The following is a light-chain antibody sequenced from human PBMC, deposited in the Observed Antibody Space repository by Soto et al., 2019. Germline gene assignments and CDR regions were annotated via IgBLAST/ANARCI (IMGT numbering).Light chain of an antibody. CDR1: SSDVGGYNY. CDR2: DVS. CDR3: SSYTSSSTLWV. J-gene: IGLJ3*02. V-gene: IGLV2-14*01. Sequence: QSALTQPASVSGSPGQSITISCTGTSSDVGGYNYVSWYQQHPGKAPKLMIYDVSYRPSGVSNRFSGSKSGNTASLTISGLQAEDEADYYCSSYTSSSTLWVFGGGTKVTVL.